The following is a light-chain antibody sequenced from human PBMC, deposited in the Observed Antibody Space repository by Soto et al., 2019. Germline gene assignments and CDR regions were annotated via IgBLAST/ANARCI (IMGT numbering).Light chain of an antibody. J-gene: IGKJ5*01. Sequence: DIQMTQSPSSLSASVGDRVTITCRASQSITRFLNWYQQKPGKAPKLLIYAPSSLQSGVPSRFSGSGSGTDFTLTISSLQPEDFATYYCQQNYSPPPITFGQGTRLEIK. V-gene: IGKV1-39*01. CDR2: APS. CDR1: QSITRF. CDR3: QQNYSPPPIT.